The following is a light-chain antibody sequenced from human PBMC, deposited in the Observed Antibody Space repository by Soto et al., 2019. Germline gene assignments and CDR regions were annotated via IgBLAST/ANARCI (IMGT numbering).Light chain of an antibody. J-gene: IGKJ1*01. CDR1: QSLRSS. V-gene: IGKV3-15*01. CDR3: QQYNNWPQT. Sequence: ETMMTQSPDTLSVSLGERATLSCRASQSLRSSLAWYQQKPGQAPRLLIYGASTRATGIPARFSGSGSGTDFTLTISGLQSEDFAVYYCQQYNNWPQTLGQGTKVDSK. CDR2: GAS.